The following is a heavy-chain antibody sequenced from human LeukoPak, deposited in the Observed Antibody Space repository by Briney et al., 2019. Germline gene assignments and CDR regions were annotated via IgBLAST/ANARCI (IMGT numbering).Heavy chain of an antibody. Sequence: SVKVSCKSFRDTFSSSGISWVRQAPGQGLEWMGGIVPILRTPDYAKKFQGKVTITADESTTTAYMELSSLTSEDTAVYYCARSKGRRTSGYNHYYAMDVWGQGTTVTVSS. CDR1: RDTFSSSG. CDR3: ARSKGRRTSGYNHYYAMDV. D-gene: IGHD3-22*01. CDR2: IVPILRTP. J-gene: IGHJ6*02. V-gene: IGHV1-69*01.